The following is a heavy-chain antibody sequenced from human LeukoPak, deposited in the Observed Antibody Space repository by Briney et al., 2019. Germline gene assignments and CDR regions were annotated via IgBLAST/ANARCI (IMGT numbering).Heavy chain of an antibody. J-gene: IGHJ4*02. CDR3: ARAIRGSAVDTGDR. Sequence: GGSLRLSCAASGFTFSSYWMRWVREAPGKGLEGVANIKNDGSEEYYVDSVKGRFTISRDNAKNSLFLQMNSLTVEDTAVYYCARAIRGSAVDTGDRWGQGTLVTVSS. D-gene: IGHD3-10*01. CDR2: IKNDGSEE. CDR1: GFTFSSYW. V-gene: IGHV3-7*01.